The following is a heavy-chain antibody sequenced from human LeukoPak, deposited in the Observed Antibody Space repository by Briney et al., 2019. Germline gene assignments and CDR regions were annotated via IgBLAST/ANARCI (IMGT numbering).Heavy chain of an antibody. V-gene: IGHV3-15*01. CDR2: IKSKTDGGTT. CDR3: TTRGLTGTLGATEAHDY. J-gene: IGHJ4*02. Sequence: GGSLRLSCAASGFTFSNAWMTWVRQAPGKGLEWVGRIKSKTDGGTTEYAAPVKGRFTISRDNSENTLYLQMNSLKTEDTAVYYCTTRGLTGTLGATEAHDYWGQGALVTVSS. CDR1: GFTFSNAW. D-gene: IGHD1-26*01.